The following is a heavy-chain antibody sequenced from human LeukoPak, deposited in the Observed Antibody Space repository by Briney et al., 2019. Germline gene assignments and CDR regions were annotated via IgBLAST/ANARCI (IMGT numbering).Heavy chain of an antibody. J-gene: IGHJ6*02. V-gene: IGHV3-13*01. CDR3: ARGGYDPTTYYYYGTDV. CDR2: IGTAGDT. CDR1: GFTFSSYD. Sequence: GGSLRLSCAASGFTFSSYDMHWVRQATGKGLEWVSAIGTAGDTYYPGSVKGRFTISRENAKNSLYLQMNSLRAGDTAVYYCARGGYDPTTYYYYGTDVWGQGTTVTVSS. D-gene: IGHD5-12*01.